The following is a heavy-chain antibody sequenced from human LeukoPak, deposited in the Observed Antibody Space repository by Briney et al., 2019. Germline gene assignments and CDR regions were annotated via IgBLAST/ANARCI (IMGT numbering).Heavy chain of an antibody. V-gene: IGHV4-34*01. Sequence: SETLSLTCAVYGGSFSGYYWSWIRQPPGKGLEWIGEINHSGSTNYNPSLKSRVTISVDTSKNQFSLKLSSVTAADTAVYYCARLAYRGGDCYSHFQHWGQGTLVTVSS. D-gene: IGHD2-21*02. CDR2: INHSGST. J-gene: IGHJ1*01. CDR1: GGSFSGYY. CDR3: ARLAYRGGDCYSHFQH.